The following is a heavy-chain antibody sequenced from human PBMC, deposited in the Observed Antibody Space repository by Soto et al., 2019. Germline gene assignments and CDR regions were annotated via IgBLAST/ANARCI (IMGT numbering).Heavy chain of an antibody. CDR3: ASLGVGDWANYYYYYGMDV. J-gene: IGHJ6*02. V-gene: IGHV3-23*01. D-gene: IGHD2-21*02. CDR1: GFTFSVYA. Sequence: GSLRLSCAATGFTFSVYAMTWVRQAPGKGLEWVSAVTANGGSTYSADSVKGRFTISRDNSKNTVFLQMNSLRAEDTAVYYCASLGVGDWANYYYYYGMDVWGQGTTVTVSS. CDR2: VTANGGST.